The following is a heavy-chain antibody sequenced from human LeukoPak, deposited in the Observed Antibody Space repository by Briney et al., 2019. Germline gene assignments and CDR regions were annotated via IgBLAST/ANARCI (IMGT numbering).Heavy chain of an antibody. CDR1: GGSFSGYY. Sequence: SETLSLTCAVYGGSFSGYYWTWIRQPPGKGLEWIGEINHSGSTNYNPSLKSRVTISVDTSKNQFSLKLSSVTAADTAVYYCAQSEGVPAAHFDYWGQGTLVTVSS. V-gene: IGHV4-34*01. J-gene: IGHJ4*02. D-gene: IGHD2-2*01. CDR3: AQSEGVPAAHFDY. CDR2: INHSGST.